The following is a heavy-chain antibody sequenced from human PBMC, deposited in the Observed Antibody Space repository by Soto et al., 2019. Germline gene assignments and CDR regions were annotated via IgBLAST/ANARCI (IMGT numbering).Heavy chain of an antibody. Sequence: QMQLVESGGGVVQPGRPLRLSCGASGFTFSDYGMYWVRQAPGKGLEWVAVISYDGSNKYYADSVKGRFTISRDNSKNTLYLQMNSLRAEDTAVYYCAKLTSVPAGSVDYWGQGTLVTVSS. D-gene: IGHD2-2*01. CDR1: GFTFSDYG. V-gene: IGHV3-30*18. J-gene: IGHJ4*02. CDR2: ISYDGSNK. CDR3: AKLTSVPAGSVDY.